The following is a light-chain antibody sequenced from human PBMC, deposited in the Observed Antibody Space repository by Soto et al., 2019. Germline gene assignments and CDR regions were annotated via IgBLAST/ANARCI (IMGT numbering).Light chain of an antibody. CDR1: QSLVHSDGHTY. CDR3: MQGTQIPRT. Sequence: DIVMTQTPLSSTVALGQPASISCRSSQSLVHSDGHTYLSWLQQRPAQPPRLLIYEITNRYSRVTDRFSGSGAGTDFTLKISRVEAEDVGVYYGMQGTQIPRTFGQGTRVEIK. V-gene: IGKV2-24*01. J-gene: IGKJ1*01. CDR2: EIT.